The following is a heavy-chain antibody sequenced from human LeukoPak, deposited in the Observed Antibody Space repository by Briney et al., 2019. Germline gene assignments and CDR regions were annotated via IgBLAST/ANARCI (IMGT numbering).Heavy chain of an antibody. CDR2: IYYSGTTY. V-gene: IGHV4-39*01. CDR1: GGSIRSGTYY. J-gene: IGHJ3*02. CDR3: ARYSSSDAFDI. Sequence: SETLSLTCTVSGGSIRSGTYYWGWIRQPPGKGLEWIGTIYYSGTTYYYNPSLRSRVTISLDKSKNQFSLKLRSVTATDTAAYYCARYSSSDAFDIWGQGTMVTVSS. D-gene: IGHD6-6*01.